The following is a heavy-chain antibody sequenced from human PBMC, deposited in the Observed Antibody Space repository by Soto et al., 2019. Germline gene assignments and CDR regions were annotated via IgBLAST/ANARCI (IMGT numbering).Heavy chain of an antibody. J-gene: IGHJ4*02. Sequence: RASVKVSCKASGYTVINYYRHWVRQAPGQGFEWMGRSSPKSGGTNYAQKFQGRVSMTCDTSLKTAYMELSSLMSDATAVYYCARPPGYISDWHYFDLWGQGTLVTVSS. CDR2: SSPKSGGT. CDR1: GYTVINYY. D-gene: IGHD2-21*02. V-gene: IGHV1-2*02. CDR3: ARPPGYISDWHYFDL.